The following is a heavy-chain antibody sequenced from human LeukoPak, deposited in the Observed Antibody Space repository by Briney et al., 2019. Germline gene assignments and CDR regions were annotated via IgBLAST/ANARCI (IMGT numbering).Heavy chain of an antibody. V-gene: IGHV4-59*01. Sequence: SETLSLTCTVSGGSISSYYWTWIRQPPGKGLEWIGHIYYGQSTNYNPSLKSRITISVDTSKNDFSLKLSSVTAADTAVYYCARADIAAAGTSYWFDPWGQGTLVTVSS. CDR2: IYYGQST. J-gene: IGHJ5*02. D-gene: IGHD6-13*01. CDR3: ARADIAAAGTSYWFDP. CDR1: GGSISSYY.